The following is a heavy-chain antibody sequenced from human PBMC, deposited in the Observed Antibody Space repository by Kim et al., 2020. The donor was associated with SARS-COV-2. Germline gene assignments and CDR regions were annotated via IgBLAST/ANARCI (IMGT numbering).Heavy chain of an antibody. J-gene: IGHJ4*02. D-gene: IGHD6-25*01. CDR3: AKVGSSSGWNLMTH. CDR1: GFNFSSYA. CDR2: ININGGIT. Sequence: GGSLRLSCAASGFNFSSYAMSWVRQAPGKGLEWISTININGGITYYADSVKGRFTISRDNSKNMLYVQMNSLRVEDTALYFCAKVGSSSGWNLMTHWGRGTLVIVSS. V-gene: IGHV3-23*01.